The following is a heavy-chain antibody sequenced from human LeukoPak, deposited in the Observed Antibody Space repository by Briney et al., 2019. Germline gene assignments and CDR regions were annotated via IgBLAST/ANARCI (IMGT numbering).Heavy chain of an antibody. V-gene: IGHV1-2*02. CDR2: INPNTGDI. J-gene: IGHJ4*02. D-gene: IGHD3-10*01. CDR1: GYIFTAYY. Sequence: GASVKVSCKASGYIFTAYYMHWVRQAPGQGLEWMGWINPNTGDINYAQKFQGRVTVTRDTSINTVNMGLTRLRSDDTAVYYCATGPPLTMVREGPFDYWGQGTLVTVSS. CDR3: ATGPPLTMVREGPFDY.